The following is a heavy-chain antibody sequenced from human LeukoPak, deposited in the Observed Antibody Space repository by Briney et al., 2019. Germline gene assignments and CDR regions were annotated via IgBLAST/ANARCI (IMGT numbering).Heavy chain of an antibody. Sequence: GGSLRLSCAASGFIFTDYWMSWVRQAPGKGLEWVANIKPDGSDTYYADSVKGRFTISKDDAENSVFLQMNSLRDEDTAVYYCARDPWDDVSGFSGDYWGQGTLVSVSS. V-gene: IGHV3-7*01. J-gene: IGHJ4*02. CDR2: IKPDGSDT. CDR1: GFIFTDYW. CDR3: ARDPWDDVSGFSGDY. D-gene: IGHD3-22*01.